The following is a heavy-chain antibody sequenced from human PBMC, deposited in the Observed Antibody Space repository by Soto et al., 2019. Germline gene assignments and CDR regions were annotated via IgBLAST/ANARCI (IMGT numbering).Heavy chain of an antibody. J-gene: IGHJ3*02. Sequence: PSQTLSLTCAISGDSVSSNSAAWNWIRQSPSRGLEWLGRTYYRSKWYNDYAVSVKSRITINPDTSKNQFSLQLNSVTPEDTAVYYCARGDDCSSTSCYTGEDAFDIWGQGTMVTVS. D-gene: IGHD2-2*02. V-gene: IGHV6-1*01. CDR2: TYYRSKWYN. CDR1: GDSVSSNSAA. CDR3: ARGDDCSSTSCYTGEDAFDI.